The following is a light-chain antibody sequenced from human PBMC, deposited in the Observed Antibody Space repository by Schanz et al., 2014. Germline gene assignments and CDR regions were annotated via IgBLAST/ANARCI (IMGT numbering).Light chain of an antibody. J-gene: IGKJ2*01. CDR3: QQYNNWPPYT. CDR2: GAS. CDR1: QSVTRY. Sequence: EIVLTQSPGTLSLSPGERATLSCRASQSVTRYFAWYQQRPGQAPRLLIYGASTRATGIPARFSGSGSGTEFTLTISSLQSEDFGVYYCQQYNNWPPYTFGQGTKLEIK. V-gene: IGKV3-15*01.